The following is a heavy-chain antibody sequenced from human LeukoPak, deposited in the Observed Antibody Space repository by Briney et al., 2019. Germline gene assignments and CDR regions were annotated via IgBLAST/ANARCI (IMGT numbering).Heavy chain of an antibody. D-gene: IGHD2-2*01. Sequence: GGSLRLSCAASGFTFDEFAMHWVRQAPGKGLEWVSFVSGDGCRTDYADSVKGRFTISRDNSKNSLYLQMNSLTAEDTAFYFCARDRMSRAPTYFHHWGQGTLVTVSA. J-gene: IGHJ1*01. CDR2: VSGDGCRT. V-gene: IGHV3-43*02. CDR1: GFTFDEFA. CDR3: ARDRMSRAPTYFHH.